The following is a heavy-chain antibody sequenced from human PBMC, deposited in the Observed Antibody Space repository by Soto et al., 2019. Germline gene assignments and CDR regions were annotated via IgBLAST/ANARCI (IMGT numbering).Heavy chain of an antibody. V-gene: IGHV3-9*01. J-gene: IGHJ3*02. CDR2: ISWNSGSI. D-gene: IGHD3-9*01. CDR1: GFTFDDYA. Sequence: GGSLRLSCAASGFTFDDYAMHWVRQAPGKGLEWVSGISWNSGSIGYADSVKGRFTISRDNAKNSLYLQMNSLRAEDTALYYCAKDQGGFGDYDILTGYIPDAFDIWGQGTMVTVSS. CDR3: AKDQGGFGDYDILTGYIPDAFDI.